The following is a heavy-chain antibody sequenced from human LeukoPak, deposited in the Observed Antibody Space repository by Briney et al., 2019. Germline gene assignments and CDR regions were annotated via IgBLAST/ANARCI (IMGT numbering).Heavy chain of an antibody. Sequence: SETLSLTCTVSGGSISSYYWSWIRQPAGKGLEWIGRIYTSGSTNYNPSLKSRVTMSVDTSKNQFSLKLSSVTAADTAVYYCARDATYYDFWSGYSPSYYMDVWGKGTTVTISS. CDR3: ARDATYYDFWSGYSPSYYMDV. CDR1: GGSISSYY. CDR2: IYTSGST. D-gene: IGHD3-3*01. V-gene: IGHV4-4*07. J-gene: IGHJ6*03.